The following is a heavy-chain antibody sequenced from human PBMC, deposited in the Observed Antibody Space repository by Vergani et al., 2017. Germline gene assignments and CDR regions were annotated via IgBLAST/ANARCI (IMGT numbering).Heavy chain of an antibody. Sequence: EVHLVESGGGLVKPGGSLRLSCAASGFSFSSYSMNWVRQAPGKGLEWVSVIKSDGRTSYAESVRGRFTISRDTSRNAVYLQMNILRVEDTGVYYCTRSECSGTTCYGHYFDLWGHGILVTVSS. CDR1: GFSFSSYS. J-gene: IGHJ4*01. CDR2: IKSDGRT. D-gene: IGHD2-15*01. V-gene: IGHV3-66*02. CDR3: TRSECSGTTCYGHYFDL.